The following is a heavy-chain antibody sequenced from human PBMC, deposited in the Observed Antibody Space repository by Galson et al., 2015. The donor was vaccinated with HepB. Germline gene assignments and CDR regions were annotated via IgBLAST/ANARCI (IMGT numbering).Heavy chain of an antibody. D-gene: IGHD2-2*02. J-gene: IGHJ3*02. V-gene: IGHV3-23*01. Sequence: SLRLSCAASGFTFSTCYMSWVRHIPGKGLEWVSAITGTGGSTYYADSVKGRFTISRDNSKNTLYLQMNSLRAEDAAVYYCAKFKVGLYDAFDIWGQGTRVTVSS. CDR3: AKFKVGLYDAFDI. CDR1: GFTFSTCY. CDR2: ITGTGGST.